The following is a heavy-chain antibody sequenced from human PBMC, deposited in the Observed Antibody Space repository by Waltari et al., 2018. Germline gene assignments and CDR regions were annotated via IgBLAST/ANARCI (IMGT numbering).Heavy chain of an antibody. V-gene: IGHV3-74*01. CDR3: VREKDLGGTCVFDF. CDR1: GFGFSNYW. Sequence: EVQLVESGGGLVQTGGSLRLSCAASGFGFSNYWMDWVRQVPGKGLVWVARTNKDGSGTAYADLVEGRLTISRDNAKSTLHLQMTSLTAEDTAVYYCVREKDLGGTCVFDFWVRGTLVTVSS. J-gene: IGHJ4*02. D-gene: IGHD1-26*01. CDR2: TNKDGSGT.